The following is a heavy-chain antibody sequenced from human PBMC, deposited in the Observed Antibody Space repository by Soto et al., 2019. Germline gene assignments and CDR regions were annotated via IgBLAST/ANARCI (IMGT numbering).Heavy chain of an antibody. J-gene: IGHJ5*02. CDR3: ARLVVVAPVANA. D-gene: IGHD2-2*01. Sequence: QLKLQESGPGLVKPSETLSLTCSVSGGSISYNSYYWGWIRQPPGKGLEWVGGIFYTGTTYYSPSLKDRVTISGDTSKNSFSLNLTSVTAADPAVYFCARLVVVAPVANAWGQGTLVTVSS. V-gene: IGHV4-39*02. CDR1: GGSISYNSYY. CDR2: IFYTGTT.